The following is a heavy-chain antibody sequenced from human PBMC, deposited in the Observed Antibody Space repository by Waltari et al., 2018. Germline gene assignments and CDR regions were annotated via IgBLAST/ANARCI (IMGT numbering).Heavy chain of an antibody. CDR1: GVTFRSYS. V-gene: IGHV3-21*01. CDR2: ISYSSSSM. Sequence: EVQLVESGGGLVKPGGSLRLSRAASGVTFRSYSMNWVRQAPGKGLEWVSYISYSSSSMYYADSVKGRFTVSRDNARNSLYLQMNSLRAEDTAVYYCARVGPLDSSGYSDEYWGQGTLVTVSS. CDR3: ARVGPLDSSGYSDEY. D-gene: IGHD3-22*01. J-gene: IGHJ4*02.